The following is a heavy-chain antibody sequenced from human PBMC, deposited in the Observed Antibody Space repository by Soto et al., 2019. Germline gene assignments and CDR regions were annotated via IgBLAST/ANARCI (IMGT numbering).Heavy chain of an antibody. J-gene: IGHJ4*02. CDR1: GGSISSGGYY. CDR2: IYYSGST. Sequence: PSETLSLTCTVSGGSISSGGYYWSWIRQHPGKGLEWIGYIYYSGSTYYNPSLKSRVTISVDTSKNQFSLKLSSVTAADTAVGYCARWPQLEPRFDYWGQGTLVTVSS. CDR3: ARWPQLEPRFDY. V-gene: IGHV4-31*03. D-gene: IGHD1-1*01.